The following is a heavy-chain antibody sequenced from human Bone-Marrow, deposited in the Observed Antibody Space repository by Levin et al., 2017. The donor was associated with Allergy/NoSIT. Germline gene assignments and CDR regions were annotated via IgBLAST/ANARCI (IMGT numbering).Heavy chain of an antibody. D-gene: IGHD6-13*01. CDR3: ARETVMGGQQLVPLGWYFDH. V-gene: IGHV1-69*04. CDR1: GGTFSSYT. Sequence: KISCKASGGTFSSYTISWVRQAPGQGLEWMGRIIPILGIANYAQKFQGRVTITADKSTSTAYMELSSLRSEDTAVYYCARETVMGGQQLVPLGWYFDHWGQGTLVTVSS. J-gene: IGHJ4*02. CDR2: IIPILGIA.